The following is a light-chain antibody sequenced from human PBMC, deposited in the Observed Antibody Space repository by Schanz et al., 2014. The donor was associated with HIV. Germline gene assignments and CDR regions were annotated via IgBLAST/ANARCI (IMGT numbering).Light chain of an antibody. J-gene: IGLJ2*01. V-gene: IGLV2-14*03. CDR1: SSDVGGYNY. Sequence: QSALTQPASVSGSPGQSITISCTGTSSDVGGYNYVSWYQQPPGKAPKLIIYDVSNRPSGVSNRFSGSKSGNTASLTISGLQAEDEADYYCTSYAGSNVLGIFGGGTKLTVL. CDR3: TSYAGSNVLGI. CDR2: DVS.